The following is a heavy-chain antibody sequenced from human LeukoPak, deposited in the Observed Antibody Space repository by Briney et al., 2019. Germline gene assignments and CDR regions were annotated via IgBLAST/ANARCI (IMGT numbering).Heavy chain of an antibody. D-gene: IGHD3-10*01. Sequence: ASVKVSCKASGGTFSSYAISWVRQAPGQGLEWMGGIIAIFGTANYAQKFQGRVTITTDESTSTAYMELSSLRSEDTAVYYCARVRGIITDYYYYYMDVWGKGTSVTVSS. J-gene: IGHJ6*03. CDR1: GGTFSSYA. CDR2: IIAIFGTA. CDR3: ARVRGIITDYYYYYMDV. V-gene: IGHV1-69*05.